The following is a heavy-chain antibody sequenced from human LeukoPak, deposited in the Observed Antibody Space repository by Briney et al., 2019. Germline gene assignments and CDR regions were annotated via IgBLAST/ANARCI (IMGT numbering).Heavy chain of an antibody. V-gene: IGHV4-61*02. CDR2: IYTSGST. CDR3: ARDRYYDSSGYHSKDALDI. J-gene: IGHJ3*02. D-gene: IGHD3-22*01. Sequence: SQTLSLTCTVSGGSISSGSYYWSWIRQPAGKGLEWIGRIYTSGSTNYNPSLKSRVTISVDTSKNQFSLKLSSVTAADTAVYYCARDRYYDSSGYHSKDALDIWGQGTMVTVSS. CDR1: GGSISSGSYY.